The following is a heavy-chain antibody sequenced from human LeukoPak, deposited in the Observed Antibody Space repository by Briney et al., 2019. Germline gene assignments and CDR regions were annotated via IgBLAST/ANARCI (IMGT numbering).Heavy chain of an antibody. CDR2: IRHDESKT. CDR3: AKPVIPSAYQGTYYMDV. CDR1: GLIFSSYG. V-gene: IGHV3-30*02. D-gene: IGHD3-16*01. Sequence: PRGSLRLSCAAPGLIFSSYGMHWVRQAPGEGLEWVAYIRHDESKTFYADSVKGRFTISRDNSKNTLYLQMHSLRAEDTALYYCAKPVIPSAYQGTYYMDVWGKGTTVTVSS. J-gene: IGHJ6*03.